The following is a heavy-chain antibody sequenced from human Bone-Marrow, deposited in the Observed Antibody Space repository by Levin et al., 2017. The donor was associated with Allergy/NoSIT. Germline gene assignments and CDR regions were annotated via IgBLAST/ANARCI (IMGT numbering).Heavy chain of an antibody. D-gene: IGHD3-3*01. V-gene: IGHV1-2*02. Sequence: ASVKVSCKASGYTFTGYYMHWVRQAPGQGLEWMGWINPNSGGTNYAQKFQGRVTMTRDTSISTAYMELSRLRSDDTAVYYCARAIRFLEWLLSPLDAFDIWGQGTMVTVSS. CDR3: ARAIRFLEWLLSPLDAFDI. J-gene: IGHJ3*02. CDR2: INPNSGGT. CDR1: GYTFTGYY.